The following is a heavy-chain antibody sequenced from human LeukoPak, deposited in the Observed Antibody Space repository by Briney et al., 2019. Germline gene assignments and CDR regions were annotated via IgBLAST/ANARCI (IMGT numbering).Heavy chain of an antibody. D-gene: IGHD3-10*01. Sequence: ASVKVSCKASGYTFTGKYLHWVRQAPGQGLEWMGWINPNSGGTNYAQKLQGRVTMTTDTSTSTAYMELRSLRSDDTAVYYCAREVWFGELSERTLDYWGQGTLVTVSS. CDR2: INPNSGGT. J-gene: IGHJ4*02. CDR3: AREVWFGELSERTLDY. V-gene: IGHV1-2*02. CDR1: GYTFTGKY.